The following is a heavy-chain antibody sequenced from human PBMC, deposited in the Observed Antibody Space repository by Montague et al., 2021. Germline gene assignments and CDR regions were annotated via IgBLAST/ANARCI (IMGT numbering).Heavy chain of an antibody. V-gene: IGHV4-4*02. J-gene: IGHJ5*02. CDR1: GGSISSNNW. CDR3: ARVAAWGYYDTSGPNWFDP. Sequence: SETLSLTCAVSGGSISSNNWWTWVRQPPGKGLEWIGEIFHNGSTTYSPSLKSRVTISMDKSENQFSLKLTSVTAADTAVYYCARVAAWGYYDTSGPNWFDPWGQGTLVTVSP. D-gene: IGHD3-22*01. CDR2: IFHNGST.